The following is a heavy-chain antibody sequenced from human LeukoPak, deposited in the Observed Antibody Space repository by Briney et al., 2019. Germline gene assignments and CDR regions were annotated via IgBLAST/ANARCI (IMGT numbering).Heavy chain of an antibody. CDR3: ARSPSSFDP. V-gene: IGHV3-53*01. D-gene: IGHD3-16*02. J-gene: IGHJ5*02. CDR2: IYSGGAT. Sequence: GGSLRLSCAASGFTVSSIYMNWVRQAPGKGLEWVSVIYSGGATYYADSVKGRFTISRDNAKNSLYLQMNSLRAEDTAVYYCARSPSSFDPWGQGALVTVSS. CDR1: GFTVSSIY.